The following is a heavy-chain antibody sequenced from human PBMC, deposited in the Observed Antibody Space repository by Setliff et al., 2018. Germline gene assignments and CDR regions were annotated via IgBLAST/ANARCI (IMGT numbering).Heavy chain of an antibody. CDR2: INQVGNAR. J-gene: IGHJ4*02. Sequence: LRLSCAASGFAFSSLWMSWVRQAPGRGLEWVANINQVGNARYYVDSVKGRFTISRDNAKNSLFLQMNSLRAEDSAVYYCARFACSGGSCYLSSSDYWGQGTLVTVSS. D-gene: IGHD2-15*01. CDR1: GFAFSSLW. CDR3: ARFACSGGSCYLSSSDY. V-gene: IGHV3-7*01.